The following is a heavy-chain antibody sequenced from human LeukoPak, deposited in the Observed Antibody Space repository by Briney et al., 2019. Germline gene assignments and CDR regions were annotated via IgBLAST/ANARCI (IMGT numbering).Heavy chain of an antibody. V-gene: IGHV3-64*01. D-gene: IGHD1-26*01. CDR2: VSQNGDGT. J-gene: IGHJ5*02. CDR3: ATMSLGT. Sequence: GGSLRLSCAASGFTFRSYAMHWLRQAPGKGLEHVSAVSQNGDGTYYANSVKGRFTISRDNSKNMVYLQMGSLRPDDTAVYYCATMSLGTWGQGTLVTVSS. CDR1: GFTFRSYA.